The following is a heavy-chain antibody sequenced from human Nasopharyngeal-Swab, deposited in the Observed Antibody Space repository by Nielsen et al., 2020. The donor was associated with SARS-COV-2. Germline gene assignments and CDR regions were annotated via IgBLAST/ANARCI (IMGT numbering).Heavy chain of an antibody. CDR2: ISSSSSYI. J-gene: IGHJ4*02. Sequence: WIRQPPGKGLEWVSSISSSSSYIYYADSVKGRFTISRDNTKNSLYLQMNSLRAEDTAVYYCARVDHIVVVPAAPGGADYWGQGTLVTVSS. CDR3: ARVDHIVVVPAAPGGADY. D-gene: IGHD2-2*01. V-gene: IGHV3-21*01.